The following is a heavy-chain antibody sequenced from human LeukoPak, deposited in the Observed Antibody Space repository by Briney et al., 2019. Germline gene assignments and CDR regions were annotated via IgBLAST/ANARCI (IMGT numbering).Heavy chain of an antibody. V-gene: IGHV3-23*01. CDR2: ISGGGGST. CDR3: AREGGYY. D-gene: IGHD3-16*01. Sequence: PGGSLRLSCAASGFTFSSYAMSWVHQAPGKGLEWVSAISGGGGSTYYADPVKGRFTISRDNAKNSLYLQMNSLRAEDTAVYYCAREGGYYWGQGTLVTVSS. J-gene: IGHJ4*02. CDR1: GFTFSSYA.